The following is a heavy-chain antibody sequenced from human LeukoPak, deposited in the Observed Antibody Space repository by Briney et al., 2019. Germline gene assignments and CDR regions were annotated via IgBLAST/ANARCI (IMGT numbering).Heavy chain of an antibody. CDR1: GFTFSDYY. J-gene: IGHJ5*01. V-gene: IGHV3-11*05. Sequence: GGSLRLSCAASGFTFSDYYMNWIRQAPGKGLEWVSYISGSSSDTNYADSVKGRFTISRDNAKNSLYLQMNSLRAEDTAVYYCVRVAGLADSWGQGTLVTVSS. CDR2: ISGSSSDT. CDR3: VRVAGLADS. D-gene: IGHD6-25*01.